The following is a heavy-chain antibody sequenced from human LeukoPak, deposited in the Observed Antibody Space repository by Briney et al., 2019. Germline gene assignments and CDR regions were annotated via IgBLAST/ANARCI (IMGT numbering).Heavy chain of an antibody. CDR3: AKDMTTVTTNWFDP. D-gene: IGHD4-17*01. Sequence: GGSLRLSCAASGFTFSSYSMNWVRQAPGKGLEWVSAISGSGGSTYYADSVKGRFTISRDNSKNTLYLQMNSLRAEDTAVYYCAKDMTTVTTNWFDPWGQGTLVTVSS. J-gene: IGHJ5*02. CDR1: GFTFSSYS. CDR2: ISGSGGST. V-gene: IGHV3-23*01.